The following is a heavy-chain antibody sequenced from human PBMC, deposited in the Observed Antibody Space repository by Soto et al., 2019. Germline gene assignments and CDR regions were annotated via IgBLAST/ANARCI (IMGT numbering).Heavy chain of an antibody. CDR2: IQPGGSDL. J-gene: IGHJ5*02. D-gene: IGHD4-4*01. CDR3: ARQINYICES. V-gene: IGHV5-51*01. Sequence: GESLKISCKGSGYNFGSDWIGWVRQMPGKGLEWMGIIQPGGSDLRYSPSFQGRVTISADKSINAAYLQWSSLKASDTAMYYCARQINYICESWGKRTQVT. CDR1: GYNFGSDW.